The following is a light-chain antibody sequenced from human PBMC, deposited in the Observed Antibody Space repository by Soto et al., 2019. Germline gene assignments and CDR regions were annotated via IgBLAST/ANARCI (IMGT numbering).Light chain of an antibody. Sequence: EIVLTQSPGTLSLSPGERATLSCRTSQSASSSYLAWYQQKPGQAPRLLIYGASIRASDIPDRFSGSGSGTDFTLTISRLEPEDFAVYYCHQYGTSFWTFGQGTKVEIK. J-gene: IGKJ1*01. CDR2: GAS. CDR3: HQYGTSFWT. CDR1: QSASSSY. V-gene: IGKV3-20*01.